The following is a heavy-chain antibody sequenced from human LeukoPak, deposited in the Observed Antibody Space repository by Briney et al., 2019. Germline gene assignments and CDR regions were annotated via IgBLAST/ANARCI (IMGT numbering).Heavy chain of an antibody. Sequence: PSETLSLTCTVSGYSISSGYYWGWIRQPPGKGLEWIGSIYHSGSTYYNPSLKSRVTISVDTSKNQFSLKLSSVTAADTAVYYCARFSRIAVEADYWGQGTLVTVSS. CDR2: IYHSGST. CDR3: ARFSRIAVEADY. CDR1: GYSISSGYY. V-gene: IGHV4-38-2*02. D-gene: IGHD2-21*01. J-gene: IGHJ4*02.